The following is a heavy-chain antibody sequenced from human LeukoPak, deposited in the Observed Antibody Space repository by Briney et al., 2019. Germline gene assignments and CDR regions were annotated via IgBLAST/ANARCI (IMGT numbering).Heavy chain of an antibody. CDR1: GGSISSSYW. D-gene: IGHD3-16*01. V-gene: IGHV4-4*02. Sequence: SGTLSLTCAVSGGSISSSYWWSWVRQPPGNGLEWIGEIYHSGSTNYNPSLKSRVTVSVDKSKNQFSLKLGSVTAADTAVYYCARVEYFDYIWGSYKYWGQGTLVTVSS. CDR2: IYHSGST. CDR3: ARVEYFDYIWGSYKY. J-gene: IGHJ4*02.